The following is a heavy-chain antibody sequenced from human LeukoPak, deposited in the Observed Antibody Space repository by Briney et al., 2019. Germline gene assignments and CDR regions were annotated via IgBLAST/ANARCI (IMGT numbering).Heavy chain of an antibody. CDR2: ISAYNGNT. V-gene: IGHV1-18*01. Sequence: ASVKVSCKASGYTFTSYGISWVRQAPGQGLEWMGWISAYNGNTNYAQKLQGRVTMTTDTSTSTAYMELRSLRSDDTAVYYCARGDDDGGYSGYDAMDYWGQGTLVTVSS. CDR1: GYTFTSYG. J-gene: IGHJ4*02. CDR3: ARGDDDGGYSGYDAMDY. D-gene: IGHD5-12*01.